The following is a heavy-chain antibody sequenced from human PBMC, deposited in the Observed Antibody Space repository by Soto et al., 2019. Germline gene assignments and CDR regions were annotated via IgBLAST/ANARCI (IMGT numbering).Heavy chain of an antibody. D-gene: IGHD5-12*01. J-gene: IGHJ5*02. V-gene: IGHV5-51*01. Sequence: GESLKISCMGSGYKVSTWHNFTSYWIAWVRQMPGEGLEWMGIIYPGDSDTRYSPSFQGQVTISADKSINSVYLQWSSLKASDTAMYYCARHGGYAGEYYNWFDPWVQGTLVTVSS. CDR2: IYPGDSDT. CDR3: ARHGGYAGEYYNWFDP. CDR1: GYKVSTWHNFTSYW.